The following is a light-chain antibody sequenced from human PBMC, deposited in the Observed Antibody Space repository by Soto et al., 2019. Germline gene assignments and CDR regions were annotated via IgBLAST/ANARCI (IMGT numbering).Light chain of an antibody. V-gene: IGLV2-8*01. CDR3: SSYAGSSNV. J-gene: IGLJ1*01. CDR2: EVN. CDR1: SSDVGGYNY. Sequence: VLTQPPSASGSPGQSVAISCTGTSSDVGGYNYVSWYQQHPGKAPKLMIYEVNKRPSGVPDRFSGSKSGNTASLTVPGLQAEDEADYYCSSYAGSSNVFGTGTKVTVL.